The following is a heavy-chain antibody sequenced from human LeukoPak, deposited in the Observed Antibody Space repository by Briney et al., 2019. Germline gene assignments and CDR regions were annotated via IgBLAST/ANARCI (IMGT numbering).Heavy chain of an antibody. CDR1: GFTFSSYG. CDR3: ANQWGGRFGELTLDAFDI. D-gene: IGHD3-10*01. Sequence: PGGSLRLSCAASGFTFSSYGMSWVRQAPGKGLEWVSAISGSGGSTYYADSVKGRFTISRDNSKNTLYLQMNSLRAEDTAVYYCANQWGGRFGELTLDAFDIWGQGTMVTVSS. V-gene: IGHV3-23*01. J-gene: IGHJ3*02. CDR2: ISGSGGST.